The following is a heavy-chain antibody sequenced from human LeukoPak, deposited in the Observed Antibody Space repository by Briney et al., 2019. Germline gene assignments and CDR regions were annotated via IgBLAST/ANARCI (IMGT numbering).Heavy chain of an antibody. D-gene: IGHD1-26*01. J-gene: IGHJ4*02. CDR2: INSDGSSA. CDR3: ARVLGGSYSRALDY. Sequence: GGSLRLPCAASGFNFSDYWMTWVRQAPGKGLVWVSRINSDGSSASYADSVKGRFTISRDNAKNTLYLQMNSLRAEDTAVYYCARVLGGSYSRALDYWGQGTLVTVSS. CDR1: GFNFSDYW. V-gene: IGHV3-74*01.